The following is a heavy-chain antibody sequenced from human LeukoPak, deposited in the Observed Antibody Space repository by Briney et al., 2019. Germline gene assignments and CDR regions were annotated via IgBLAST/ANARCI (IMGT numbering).Heavy chain of an antibody. J-gene: IGHJ5*01. Sequence: GGSLRLSCAASGFTFSSYALSWVRQAPGKGLVWVSRITSDGSGTSYADSVKGRFTISRDNAKNTLYLQMNSLRAEDTAVYYCARDNVWFGSWGQGTLVTVSS. D-gene: IGHD2-8*01. V-gene: IGHV3-74*01. CDR3: ARDNVWFGS. CDR1: GFTFSSYA. CDR2: ITSDGSGT.